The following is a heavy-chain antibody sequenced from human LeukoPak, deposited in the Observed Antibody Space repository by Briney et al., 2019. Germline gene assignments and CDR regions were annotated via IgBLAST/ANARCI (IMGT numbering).Heavy chain of an antibody. Sequence: ASVKVSCKASGYTFTSFGISWVRQAPGQGLEWMGWISAYNGNTHYAQKLQGRVTMTTDTSTSTAYMELRSLRSDDTAVYYCARGGDIVATYYFDYLGQGTLVNVSS. CDR3: ARGGDIVATYYFDY. CDR1: GYTFTSFG. J-gene: IGHJ4*02. D-gene: IGHD5-12*01. V-gene: IGHV1-18*01. CDR2: ISAYNGNT.